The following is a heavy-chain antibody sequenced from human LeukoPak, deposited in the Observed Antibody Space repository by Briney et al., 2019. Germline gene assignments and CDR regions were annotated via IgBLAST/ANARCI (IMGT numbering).Heavy chain of an antibody. CDR2: INPNSGGT. CDR3: ARDLNIVVVVAAINFDY. D-gene: IGHD2-15*01. J-gene: IGHJ4*02. CDR1: GYTFTGYY. Sequence: ASVKVSCKASGYTFTGYYMHWVRQAPGQGLEWMGWINPNSGGTNYAQKFQGRVTMTRDTSISTAYMELSRLRSDDTAVYYCARDLNIVVVVAAINFDYWGQGTLVTVSS. V-gene: IGHV1-2*02.